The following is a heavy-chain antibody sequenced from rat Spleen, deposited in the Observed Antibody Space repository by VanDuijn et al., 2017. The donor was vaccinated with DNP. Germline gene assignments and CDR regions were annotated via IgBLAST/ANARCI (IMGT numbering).Heavy chain of an antibody. V-gene: IGHV5S10*01. J-gene: IGHJ3*01. D-gene: IGHD1-9*01. CDR1: GFTFSDYN. CDR2: IIYDGIRT. CDR3: AEHTTGITYWFAY. Sequence: EVQLVESGGGIVQSRRSLKLSCVVSGFTFSDYNMAWVRQAPNKGLEWVATIIYDGIRTYYRDSVRGRFTISRDNAKSTLYLQMDSLRSEDTATYYCAEHTTGITYWFAYWGQGTLVTVSS.